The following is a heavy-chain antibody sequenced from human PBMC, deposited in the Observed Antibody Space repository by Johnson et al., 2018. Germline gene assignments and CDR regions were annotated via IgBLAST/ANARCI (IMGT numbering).Heavy chain of an antibody. CDR3: ARGAAATTCFYCADAFDV. CDR1: GFTFSSYW. V-gene: IGHV3-7*01. J-gene: IGHJ3*01. CDR2: IKQDGSEK. Sequence: VQLVQSGGGLVQPGGSLRLSCAASGFTFSSYWMSWVRQAPGKGLEWVANIKQDGSEKYHVDSVKGRFAISRDNAKDSLYLQMNSLRAEDTAVYYCARGAAATTCFYCADAFDVWGQGTVVTVSS. D-gene: IGHD1-26*01.